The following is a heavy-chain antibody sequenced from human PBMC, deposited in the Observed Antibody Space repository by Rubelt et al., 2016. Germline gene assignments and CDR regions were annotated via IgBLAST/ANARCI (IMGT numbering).Heavy chain of an antibody. D-gene: IGHD5-24*01. CDR2: IYSGGST. CDR3: ARAPRDGYKWWGYLDY. J-gene: IGHJ4*02. V-gene: IGHV3-66*01. CDR1: GFTVSSNY. Sequence: EVQLVESGGGLVQPGGSLRLSCAASGFTVSSNYMSWVRQAPGKGLEWVSVIYSGGSTYYADSVKGRFTISRDNSKNTLYLQMNSPRAEDTAVYYCARAPRDGYKWWGYLDYWGQGTLVTVSS.